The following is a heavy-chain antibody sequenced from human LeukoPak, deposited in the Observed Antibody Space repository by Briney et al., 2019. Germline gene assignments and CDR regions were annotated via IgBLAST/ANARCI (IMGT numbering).Heavy chain of an antibody. V-gene: IGHV3-53*01. CDR3: AKLPPSMSWFGEYYFDY. CDR2: IYSGGST. D-gene: IGHD3-10*01. J-gene: IGHJ4*02. Sequence: PGGSLRLSCAASGFTVSSNYRSWVRQAPGKGLEWVSVIYSGGSTYYADSVKGRFTISRDNSKNTLYLQMNSLRAEDTAVYYCAKLPPSMSWFGEYYFDYWGQGTLVTVSS. CDR1: GFTVSSNY.